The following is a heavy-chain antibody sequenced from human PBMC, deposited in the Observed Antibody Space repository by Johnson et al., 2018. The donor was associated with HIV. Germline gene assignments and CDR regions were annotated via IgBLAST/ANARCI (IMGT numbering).Heavy chain of an antibody. CDR3: AKRGDLYDSTASFDAFEV. V-gene: IGHV3-30*02. Sequence: QVRLVESGGGLVKPGGSLRLSCAAPGLTFSDYYMTWIRQAPGKGLEWVLVIWHDGSTEYYGDSVKGLFTISRDYSRDTLFLEMNSLRVEDTAVYYCAKRGDLYDSTASFDAFEVWGQGTMVIVS. J-gene: IGHJ3*01. CDR1: GLTFSDYY. CDR2: IWHDGSTE. D-gene: IGHD5/OR15-5a*01.